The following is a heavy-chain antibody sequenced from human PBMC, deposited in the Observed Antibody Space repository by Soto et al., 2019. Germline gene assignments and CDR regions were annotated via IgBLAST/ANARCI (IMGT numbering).Heavy chain of an antibody. CDR2: IIPVFATP. V-gene: IGHV1-69*06. J-gene: IGHJ4*02. Sequence: QVQLVQSGAEVKKPGSSVKVSCKASGGPFSDYSINWVRQAPGQGLEWMGGIIPVFATPNYAQKFQGRVTITADKSTSTAYMELSNLRSEDTAIYFCARDPDYGGNSGLGLVDYWGQGTLVTVTS. D-gene: IGHD4-17*01. CDR3: ARDPDYGGNSGLGLVDY. CDR1: GGPFSDYS.